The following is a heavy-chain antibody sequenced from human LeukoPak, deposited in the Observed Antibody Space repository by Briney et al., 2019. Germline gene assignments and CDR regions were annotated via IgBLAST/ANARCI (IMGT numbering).Heavy chain of an antibody. CDR3: AKEERTGGAFDI. D-gene: IGHD1-1*01. V-gene: IGHV3-23*01. CDR1: EFTFSSYA. CDR2: ISGSGGST. Sequence: GGSLRLSCAASEFTFSSYAMSWVRQAPGKGLEWVSAISGSGGSTYYADSVKGRFTISRDNSKNTVHLQMNSLRAEDAAVYYCAKEERTGGAFDIWGQGTMVTVSS. J-gene: IGHJ3*02.